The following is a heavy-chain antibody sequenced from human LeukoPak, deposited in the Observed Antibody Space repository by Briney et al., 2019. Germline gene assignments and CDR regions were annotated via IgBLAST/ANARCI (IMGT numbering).Heavy chain of an antibody. D-gene: IGHD5-12*01. CDR1: GFTFSSYA. Sequence: GGSLRLSCAASGFTFSSYAMSWVRQAPGKGLEWVSAISGSGGSTYYADSVKGRFTTSRDNAKNSLYLQMNSLRAEDTAVYYCVRDSIWWLTYWGQGTLVSVSS. CDR3: VRDSIWWLTY. J-gene: IGHJ4*02. CDR2: ISGSGGST. V-gene: IGHV3-23*01.